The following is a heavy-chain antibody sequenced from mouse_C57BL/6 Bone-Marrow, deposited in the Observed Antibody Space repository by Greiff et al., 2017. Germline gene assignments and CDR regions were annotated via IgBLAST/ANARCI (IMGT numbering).Heavy chain of an antibody. CDR1: GYTFTSYW. D-gene: IGHD2-1*01. J-gene: IGHJ4*01. V-gene: IGHV1-53*01. Sequence: QVQLQQPGTDLVKPGASVKLSCKASGYTFTSYWMHWVKQRPGQGLEWIGNINPSNGGTNYNEKFKSKATLTVDKSSSTAYMQLSSLTSEDSAVYYCARVGNYVRYAMDYWGQGTSVTVSS. CDR2: INPSNGGT. CDR3: ARVGNYVRYAMDY.